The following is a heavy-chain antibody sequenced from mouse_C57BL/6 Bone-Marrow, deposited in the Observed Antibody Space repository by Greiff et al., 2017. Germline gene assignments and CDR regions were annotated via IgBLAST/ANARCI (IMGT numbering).Heavy chain of an antibody. D-gene: IGHD2-2*01. V-gene: IGHV1-81*01. Sequence: QVQLQQSGAELARPGASVKLSCKASGYTFTSYGISWVKQRTGQGLEWIGEIYPRSGNSYYNEKFTGKATLTADKSSSTAYMEVRSLTSEDSAGYFCANLWLRRRRFAYWGQGTLVTVSA. CDR1: GYTFTSYG. J-gene: IGHJ3*01. CDR2: IYPRSGNS. CDR3: ANLWLRRRRFAY.